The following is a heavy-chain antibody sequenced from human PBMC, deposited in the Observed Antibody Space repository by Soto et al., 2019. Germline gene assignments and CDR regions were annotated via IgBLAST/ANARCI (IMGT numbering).Heavy chain of an antibody. V-gene: IGHV3-64*05. D-gene: IGHD3-16*01. CDR2: ISDTGDST. CDR1: GFNFNNFA. J-gene: IGHJ6*02. Sequence: GGSLRLSCAGSGFNFNNFAMHWVRQAPGKGLEYVTSISDTGDSTFHADSVKDRFISSRDKSKGTLFIQMSRLRVEVTAVNSCVKWSRGEYYYYYNGVDVWAQGTTVTVSS. CDR3: VKWSRGEYYYYYNGVDV.